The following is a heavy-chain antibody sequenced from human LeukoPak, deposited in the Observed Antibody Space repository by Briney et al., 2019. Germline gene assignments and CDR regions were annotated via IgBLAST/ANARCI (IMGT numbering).Heavy chain of an antibody. V-gene: IGHV3-74*01. J-gene: IGHJ4*02. D-gene: IGHD3-10*01. CDR1: GYTFRRYW. CDR3: TTDTFGARDS. Sequence: GGSLRLACAASGYTFRRYWMQSGRQSPEKGLVRVSRINEAGSTTSYAGSVRGRFTISRDNAKNTLYLQMNSLRAEDAAVYYCTTDTFGARDSWGQGTLVTVSS. CDR2: INEAGSTT.